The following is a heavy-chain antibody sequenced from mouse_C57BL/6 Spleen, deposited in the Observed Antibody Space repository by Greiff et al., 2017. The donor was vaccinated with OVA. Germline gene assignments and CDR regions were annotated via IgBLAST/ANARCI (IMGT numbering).Heavy chain of an antibody. CDR3: ARGDFDV. V-gene: IGHV1-50*01. Sequence: VQLQQPGAELVKPGASVKLSCKASGYTFTSYWMQWVKQRPGQGLEWIGEIDPSDSYPNYNPKFKGKATLTVDTSSSTAYMQLSSLTSEDSAVYYCARGDFDVWGTGTTVTVSS. CDR2: IDPSDSYP. J-gene: IGHJ1*03. CDR1: GYTFTSYW.